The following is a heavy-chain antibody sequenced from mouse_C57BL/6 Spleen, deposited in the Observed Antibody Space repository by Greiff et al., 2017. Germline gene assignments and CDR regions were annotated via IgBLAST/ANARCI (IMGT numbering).Heavy chain of an antibody. V-gene: IGHV1-81*01. CDR3: ARSEDGYFFFDY. CDR2: IYPRSGNT. J-gene: IGHJ2*01. D-gene: IGHD2-3*01. Sequence: QVQLQQSGAELARPGASVKLSCKASGYTFTSYGISWVKQRTGQGLEWIGEIYPRSGNTYYNEKFKGKATLTADKSSSTAYMELRSLTSEDSAVXFCARSEDGYFFFDYWGQGTTLTVSS. CDR1: GYTFTSYG.